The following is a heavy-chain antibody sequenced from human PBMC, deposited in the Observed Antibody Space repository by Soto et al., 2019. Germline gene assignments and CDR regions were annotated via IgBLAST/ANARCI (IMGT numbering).Heavy chain of an antibody. D-gene: IGHD5-18*01. CDR1: GGTFSSYA. Sequence: QVQLVQSGAEVKKPGSSVKVSCKASGGTFSSYAISWVRQAPGQGLEWMGGIIPIFGTASYAQKFQGRVTITADESTSTAYMELSSLRSEDTAVYYCARIEVDRAMVPLYGMDVWGQGTTVTVSS. CDR2: IIPIFGTA. CDR3: ARIEVDRAMVPLYGMDV. V-gene: IGHV1-69*01. J-gene: IGHJ6*02.